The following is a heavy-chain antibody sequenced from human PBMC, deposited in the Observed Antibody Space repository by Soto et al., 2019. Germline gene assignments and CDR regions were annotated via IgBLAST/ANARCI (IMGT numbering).Heavy chain of an antibody. CDR1: GGSISSSNW. V-gene: IGHV4-4*02. CDR2: IYHSGST. Sequence: SETLSLTCAVSGGSISSSNWWSWVRQPPGKGLEWIGEIYHSGSTNYNPSLKSRVTISVDKSKNQFSLKLSSVTAADTAVYYCAREGSSGWYRGFYFDYWGQGTLVTVSS. D-gene: IGHD6-19*01. J-gene: IGHJ4*02. CDR3: AREGSSGWYRGFYFDY.